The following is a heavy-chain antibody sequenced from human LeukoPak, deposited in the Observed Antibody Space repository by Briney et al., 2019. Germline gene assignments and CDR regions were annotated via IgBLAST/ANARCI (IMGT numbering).Heavy chain of an antibody. V-gene: IGHV3-23*01. CDR1: GFTFSSYG. D-gene: IGHD2-2*01. J-gene: IGHJ4*02. CDR3: AKGSSNWYAPDY. CDR2: ITATSSST. Sequence: PGGSLRLSCAASGFTFSSYGMSWVRQAPGKGLEWVSAITATSSSTHDADSVQGRFTISRDNSKNTLYLQMNSLRGEDTAVYYCAKGSSNWYAPDYWGQGTLVTVPS.